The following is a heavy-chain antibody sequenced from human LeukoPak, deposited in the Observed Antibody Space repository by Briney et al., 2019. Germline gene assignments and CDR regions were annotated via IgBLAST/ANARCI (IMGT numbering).Heavy chain of an antibody. CDR2: VHDSGST. CDR3: ARGGPGNDNWRHYIDY. J-gene: IGHJ4*02. Sequence: SETLSLTCTVSGASITTYYWSWIRQSPGKGLEWIGYVHDSGSTNYNPSLSGRVTISADTSKNQFSLSLNSVTSADTAVYYCARGGPGNDNWRHYIDYWGQGTLVTVSS. D-gene: IGHD4-23*01. CDR1: GASITTYY. V-gene: IGHV4-59*01.